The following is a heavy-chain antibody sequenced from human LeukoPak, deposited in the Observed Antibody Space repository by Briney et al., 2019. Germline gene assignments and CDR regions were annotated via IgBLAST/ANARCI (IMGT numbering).Heavy chain of an antibody. CDR3: ARTYCGGDCRGYYYHYYMDV. CDR2: IYTSGST. V-gene: IGHV4-61*02. J-gene: IGHJ6*03. Sequence: SQTLSLTCTVSGGSISSGSYYWSWIRQPAGKGLEWIGRIYTSGSTKYNPSLKSRVTISVDRSKNQFSLKLSSVTAADTAVYYCARTYCGGDCRGYYYHYYMDVWGKGTTVTISS. D-gene: IGHD2-21*02. CDR1: GGSISSGSYY.